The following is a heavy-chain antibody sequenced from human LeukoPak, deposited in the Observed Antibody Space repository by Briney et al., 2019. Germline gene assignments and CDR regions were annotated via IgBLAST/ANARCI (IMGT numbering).Heavy chain of an antibody. Sequence: ASVKVSSKASGYTFTGHYIHWVRQAPGQGLEWMGWINPNNGGTNYAQKFQGRVTMTRDTSISTAYMELSRLRSDDTAVYYCARARSVTGNDYWGQGTLVTVSS. CDR1: GYTFTGHY. J-gene: IGHJ4*02. D-gene: IGHD3-16*01. V-gene: IGHV1-2*02. CDR3: ARARSVTGNDY. CDR2: INPNNGGT.